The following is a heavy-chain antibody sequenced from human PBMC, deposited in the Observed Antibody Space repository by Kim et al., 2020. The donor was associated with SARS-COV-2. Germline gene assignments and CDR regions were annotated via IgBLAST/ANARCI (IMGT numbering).Heavy chain of an antibody. CDR1: GYTFTSYD. V-gene: IGHV1-8*01. J-gene: IGHJ6*02. D-gene: IGHD3-10*01. Sequence: ASVKVSCKASGYTFTSYDINWVRQATGQGLEWMGWMNPNSGNTGYAQKFQGRVTMTRNTSISTAYMELSSLRSEDTAVYYCARERDETFGELSDYYYYGMDVWGQGTTVTVSS. CDR3: ARERDETFGELSDYYYYGMDV. CDR2: MNPNSGNT.